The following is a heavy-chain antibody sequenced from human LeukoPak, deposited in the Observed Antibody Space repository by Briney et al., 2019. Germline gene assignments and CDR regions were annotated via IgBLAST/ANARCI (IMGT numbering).Heavy chain of an antibody. CDR1: GYTFTGYY. Sequence: ASVKVSCKASGYTFTGYYMHWVRQAPGQGLEWMGWINPNSGGTNYAQKFQGRVTMTRDTSISTAYVELSRLRSDDTAVYYCARSRYYYDSSGAFDIRGQGTMVTVSS. J-gene: IGHJ3*02. CDR2: INPNSGGT. CDR3: ARSRYYYDSSGAFDI. V-gene: IGHV1-2*02. D-gene: IGHD3-22*01.